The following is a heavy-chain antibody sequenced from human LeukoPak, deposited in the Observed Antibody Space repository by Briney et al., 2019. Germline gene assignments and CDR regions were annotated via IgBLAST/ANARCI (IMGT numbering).Heavy chain of an antibody. J-gene: IGHJ3*01. V-gene: IGHV3-64*02. D-gene: IGHD3/OR15-3a*01. CDR1: GFILSYQR. CDR3: ASAIRPASDPPDFYDF. CDR2: ISLNGDRT. Sequence: GGSLSLSCAPSGFILSYQRMQCVRLASGSRLAYLSAISLNGDRTWYADSVKGRFTIYRDNSKNTMYIQTGSLRPADMGVSYCASAIRPASDPPDFYDFWGRGTTVTVSS.